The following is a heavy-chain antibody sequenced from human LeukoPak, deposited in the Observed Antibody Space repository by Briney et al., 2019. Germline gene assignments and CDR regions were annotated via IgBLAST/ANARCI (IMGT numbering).Heavy chain of an antibody. CDR2: MPYNGGA. J-gene: IGHJ3*02. CDR3: AREVNVAAGSDGFDI. CDR1: GDSITSSNFF. Sequence: SEILSLTXTVSGDSITSSNFFWSWIRQPPGGDLEGIGYMPYNGGASYHPSIRSRTTISLDTSKNEFSLRLASVTAPDTAIYYCAREVNVAAGSDGFDIWGPRTMVTVSP. D-gene: IGHD5-24*01. V-gene: IGHV4-30-4*01.